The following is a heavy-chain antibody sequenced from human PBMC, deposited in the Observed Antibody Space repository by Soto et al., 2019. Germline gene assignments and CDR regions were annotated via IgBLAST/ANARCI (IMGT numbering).Heavy chain of an antibody. J-gene: IGHJ6*02. CDR1: GFTFSSYA. CDR3: AKAKPDGDYIYNGMDV. Sequence: LRLSCAASGFTFSSYAMSWVRQAPGKGLEWVSAISGSGGSTYYADSVKGRFTISRDNSKNTLYLQMNSLRAEDTAVYYCAKAKPDGDYIYNGMDVWGQGTTVTVSS. V-gene: IGHV3-23*01. CDR2: ISGSGGST. D-gene: IGHD4-17*01.